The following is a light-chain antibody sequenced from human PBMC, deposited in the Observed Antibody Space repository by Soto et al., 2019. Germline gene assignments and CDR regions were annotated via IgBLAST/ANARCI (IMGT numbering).Light chain of an antibody. V-gene: IGKV1-9*01. CDR2: AAS. Sequence: DIQLTQSPSFLSASVGDRLTITCRASQGISSYLAWYQQKPGKAPKLXXYAASTLQSGVPSRFSGSGSGTEFTLTTSSLQTEDFATYYCQQLNSYLPITFGQGTRLEIK. CDR1: QGISSY. CDR3: QQLNSYLPIT. J-gene: IGKJ5*01.